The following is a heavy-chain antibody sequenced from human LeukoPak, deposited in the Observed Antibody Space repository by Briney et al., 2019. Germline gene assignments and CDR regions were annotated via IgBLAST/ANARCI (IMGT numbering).Heavy chain of an antibody. V-gene: IGHV3-23*01. Sequence: GGSLRLSCAASGFSFSSYAMSWVRQAPGKGLEWISSISGSGGSTNYADSVKGRFTISRDNSKSTLYLQMNSLRVEDTAVYYCAKDGGNIVVVVAAMHYWGQGTLVTVSS. J-gene: IGHJ4*02. CDR3: AKDGGNIVVVVAAMHY. D-gene: IGHD2-15*01. CDR2: ISGSGGST. CDR1: GFSFSSYA.